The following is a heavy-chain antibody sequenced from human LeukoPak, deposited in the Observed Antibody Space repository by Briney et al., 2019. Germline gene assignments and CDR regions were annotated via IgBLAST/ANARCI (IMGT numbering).Heavy chain of an antibody. D-gene: IGHD5-24*01. CDR1: GDSMTSNNW. J-gene: IGHJ4*02. Sequence: SETLSLTCAVSGDSMTSNNWWSWVRQPPGKGLEWIGDIYHTGRTNYNPSLKSRVTISVDKSKKQFSLKLDSVTAADTAVYYCARGTEADGTFMFGFWGQGTLVTVSS. CDR2: IYHTGRT. V-gene: IGHV4-4*02. CDR3: ARGTEADGTFMFGF.